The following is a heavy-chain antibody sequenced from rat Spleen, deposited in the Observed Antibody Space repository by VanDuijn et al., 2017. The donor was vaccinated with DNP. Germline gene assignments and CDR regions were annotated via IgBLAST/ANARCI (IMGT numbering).Heavy chain of an antibody. D-gene: IGHD1-11*01. CDR1: GFTFSDYY. V-gene: IGHV5-20*01. Sequence: EVQLVESGGGLVQPGRSLKLSCAASGFTFSDYYMAWVRQAPTKGLEWVAYISYDGGSPNYGDSVKGRFTISRDNAKNTLYLQMDSLRSEDTATYYCTTDFERGYWGQGVMVTVSS. CDR3: TTDFERGY. J-gene: IGHJ2*01. CDR2: ISYDGGSP.